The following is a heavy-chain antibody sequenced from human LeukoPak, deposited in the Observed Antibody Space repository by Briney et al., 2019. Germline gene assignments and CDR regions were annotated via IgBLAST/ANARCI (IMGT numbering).Heavy chain of an antibody. CDR1: GYTFTSYG. Sequence: ASVKVSCKASGYTFTSYGIGWVRQAPGQGLEWMGWISAYNGNTNYAQKLQGRVTMTTDTSTSTAYMELRSLRSDDTAVYYCARGPPNYDSSGYYSYWGQGTLVTVSS. CDR2: ISAYNGNT. CDR3: ARGPPNYDSSGYYSY. V-gene: IGHV1-18*01. J-gene: IGHJ4*02. D-gene: IGHD3-22*01.